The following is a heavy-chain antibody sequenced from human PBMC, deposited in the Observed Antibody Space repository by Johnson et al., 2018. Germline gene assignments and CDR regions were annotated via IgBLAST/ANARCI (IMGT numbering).Heavy chain of an antibody. D-gene: IGHD3-10*01. CDR3: ASFKDPVPAPFGSAFHI. CDR1: GFSFSSYA. J-gene: IGHJ3*02. V-gene: IGHV3-23*04. Sequence: VQLVESGGGLVQPGGSLRLSCTASGFSFSSYAMSWVRQAPGKGQEWVSLISGSGENTYNTDPVTGRLTISRDNSKKTLYLQMNSLKVNDTDIYNLASFKDPVPAPFGSAFHIWAQGKMVPVSS. CDR2: ISGSGENT.